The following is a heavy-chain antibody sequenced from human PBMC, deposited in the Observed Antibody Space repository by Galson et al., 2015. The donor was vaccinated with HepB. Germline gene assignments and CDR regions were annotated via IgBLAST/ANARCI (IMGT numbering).Heavy chain of an antibody. D-gene: IGHD4-17*01. CDR3: ARDRGDYEAWESWFDP. Sequence: SVKVSCKASGYTFTSYAMHWVRQAPGQRLEWMGWINAGNGNTKYSQKFQGRVAITRDTSASTAYMELSSLRSEDTAVYYCARDRGDYEAWESWFDPWGQGTLVTVSS. V-gene: IGHV1-3*01. J-gene: IGHJ5*02. CDR2: INAGNGNT. CDR1: GYTFTSYA.